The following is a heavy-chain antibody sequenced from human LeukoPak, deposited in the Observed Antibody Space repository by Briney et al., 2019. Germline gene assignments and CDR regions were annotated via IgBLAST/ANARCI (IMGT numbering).Heavy chain of an antibody. Sequence: PGGSVRLSCAASGFTFSSYGVHWVRQAPGKGLEWVSSISSSSSYIYYTDSVKGRFTISRDSAKNSLYLQMNSLRAEDTAVYYCARASGYRSGWYVGYFDYWGQGTLVTVSS. CDR2: ISSSSSYI. CDR3: ARASGYRSGWYVGYFDY. D-gene: IGHD6-19*01. J-gene: IGHJ4*02. V-gene: IGHV3-21*01. CDR1: GFTFSSYG.